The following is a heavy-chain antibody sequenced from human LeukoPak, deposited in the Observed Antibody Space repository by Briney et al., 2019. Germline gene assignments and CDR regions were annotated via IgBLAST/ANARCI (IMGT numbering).Heavy chain of an antibody. CDR1: GFTFSSYG. CDR3: AKAAWIQLWFLYYFDY. D-gene: IGHD5-18*01. V-gene: IGHV3-30*18. J-gene: IGHJ4*02. CDR2: ISYDGSNK. Sequence: GRSLRLSCAASGFTFSSYGMHWVRQAPGKGLEWVTVISYDGSNKYNADSVKGGCTISRDNSKNTLYLQMNSLRAEDTAVYYCAKAAWIQLWFLYYFDYWGQGTLVTVSS.